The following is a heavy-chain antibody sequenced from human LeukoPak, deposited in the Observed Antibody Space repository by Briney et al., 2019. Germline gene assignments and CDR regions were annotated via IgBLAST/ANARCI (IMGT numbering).Heavy chain of an antibody. V-gene: IGHV1-69*04. D-gene: IGHD3/OR15-3a*01. J-gene: IGHJ4*02. CDR2: IIPILDLT. CDR3: AGDRTGQYFDF. CDR1: GGTFSNNA. Sequence: SVKLSCKASGGTFSNNAINWVRQAPGQGLEWMGRIIPILDLTNYAEKFQDRVTITADKSTNTAYMDLSSLRSEDTAVYYCAGDRTGQYFDFWGQGTLLTVSS.